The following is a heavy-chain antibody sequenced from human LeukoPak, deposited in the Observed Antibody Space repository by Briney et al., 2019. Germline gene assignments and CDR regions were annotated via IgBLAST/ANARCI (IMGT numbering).Heavy chain of an antibody. V-gene: IGHV1-8*01. CDR3: AKGLQVSMVRGVTKDY. Sequence: ASVKVSCKASGYTFTSYDINWVRQATGQGLEWMGWMNPNSGNTGYAQKFQGRVTMTRNTSISTAYMELSSLRSEDTAVYYCAKGLQVSMVRGVTKDYWGQGTLVTVSS. D-gene: IGHD3-10*01. CDR1: GYTFTSYD. J-gene: IGHJ4*02. CDR2: MNPNSGNT.